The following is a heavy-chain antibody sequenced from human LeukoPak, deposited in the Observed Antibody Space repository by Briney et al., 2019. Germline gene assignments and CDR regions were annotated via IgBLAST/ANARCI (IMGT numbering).Heavy chain of an antibody. CDR1: GGTFSSYA. CDR2: IIPIFGTA. Sequence: ASVKVSCKASGGTFSSYAISWVRQAPGQGLEWLGGIIPIFGTANYAQKFQGRVTITADESTSTAYMELSSLRSEDTAVYYCASNREYGSGSYRWFDPWGQGTLVTVSS. J-gene: IGHJ5*02. V-gene: IGHV1-69*13. D-gene: IGHD3-10*01. CDR3: ASNREYGSGSYRWFDP.